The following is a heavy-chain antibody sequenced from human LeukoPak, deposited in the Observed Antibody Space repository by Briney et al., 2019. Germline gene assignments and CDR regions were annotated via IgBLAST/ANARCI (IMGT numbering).Heavy chain of an antibody. D-gene: IGHD2-2*01. CDR1: GFTFSSYS. V-gene: IGHV3-21*01. Sequence: GGSLRLSCAASGFTFSSYSMNWVRQAPGKGLEWVSSISISSSYIYYANSVKGRFTISRDNAKNSLYLQMNSLRAEDTAVYYRAGGGYCSSTSCRSPGYYYMDVWGKGTTITVSS. J-gene: IGHJ6*03. CDR2: ISISSSYI. CDR3: AGGGYCSSTSCRSPGYYYMDV.